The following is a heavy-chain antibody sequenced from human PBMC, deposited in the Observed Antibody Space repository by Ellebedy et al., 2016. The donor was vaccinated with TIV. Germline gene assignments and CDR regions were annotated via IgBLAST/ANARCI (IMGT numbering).Heavy chain of an antibody. CDR3: ARVDLSYGTPHLDN. CDR1: GYTFTHYA. V-gene: IGHV1-3*01. CDR2: LNAGNGNT. J-gene: IGHJ4*02. Sequence: AASVKVSCKASGYTFTHYAIHWVRQAPGQRPEWMGWLNAGNGNTKYSQKFQGRVTFIRDSYASTAYMELSSLRSEDTAVYYCARVDLSYGTPHLDNWGQGTLVTVSS. D-gene: IGHD3-10*01.